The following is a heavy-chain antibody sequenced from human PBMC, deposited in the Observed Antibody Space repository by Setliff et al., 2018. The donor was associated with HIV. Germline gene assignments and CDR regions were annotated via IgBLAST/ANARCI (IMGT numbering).Heavy chain of an antibody. J-gene: IGHJ4*02. Sequence: SETLSLTCAVSGVSISAYFWSWIRQSPEKGLERIGYIDNSGNTNYSPSLKSRITISRDTSKNQFSLKLNSVTAADAAVYYCARSTPSVGYISEHWGQGTLVTVSS. CDR3: ARSTPSVGYISEH. CDR1: GVSISAYF. D-gene: IGHD5-12*01. V-gene: IGHV4-59*01. CDR2: IDNSGNT.